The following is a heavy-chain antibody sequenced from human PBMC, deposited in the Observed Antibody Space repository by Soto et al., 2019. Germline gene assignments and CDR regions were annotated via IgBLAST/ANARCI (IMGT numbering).Heavy chain of an antibody. CDR2: MNPNSGNT. CDR3: ARMGDYYYMDV. Sequence: GASVKVSCKASGGTFSSYAINWVRQATGQGLEWMGWMNPNSGNTGYAQKFQGRVTMTRNTSISTAYMELSSLRSEDTAVYYCARMGDYYYMDVWGKGTTVTVSS. J-gene: IGHJ6*03. CDR1: GGTFSSYA. V-gene: IGHV1-8*02.